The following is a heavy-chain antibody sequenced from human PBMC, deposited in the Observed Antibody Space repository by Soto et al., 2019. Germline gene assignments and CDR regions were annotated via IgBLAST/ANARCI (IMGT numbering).Heavy chain of an antibody. Sequence: PGGSLRLSCAASGFTFSSYAMSWVRQAPGKGLEWVAAISGNGDTKNYADSVKGRFTISRDNSKNTLSLQMNSLRGEDTAVYYCTKVMGYCSRSSCYEPYYYYYMDAWGKGTTVTVSS. CDR1: GFTFSSYA. J-gene: IGHJ6*03. CDR2: ISGNGDTK. CDR3: TKVMGYCSRSSCYEPYYYYYMDA. V-gene: IGHV3-23*01. D-gene: IGHD2-2*01.